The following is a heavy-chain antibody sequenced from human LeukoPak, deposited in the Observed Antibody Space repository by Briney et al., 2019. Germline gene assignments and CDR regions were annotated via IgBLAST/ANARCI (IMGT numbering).Heavy chain of an antibody. CDR3: AKDMGAVAGTFYYYYGMDV. J-gene: IGHJ6*02. CDR1: GFTFDDYA. V-gene: IGHV3-9*01. CDR2: ISWNSGSI. Sequence: GGSLRLSCAASGFTFDDYAMHWVRHAPGKGLEWVSGISWNSGSIGYADSVKGRFTISRDNAKNSLYLQMNSLRAEDTALYYCAKDMGAVAGTFYYYYGMDVWGQGTTVTVSS. D-gene: IGHD6-19*01.